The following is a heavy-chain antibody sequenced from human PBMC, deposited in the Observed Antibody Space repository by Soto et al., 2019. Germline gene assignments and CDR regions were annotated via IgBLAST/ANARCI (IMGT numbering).Heavy chain of an antibody. V-gene: IGHV4-59*01. CDR1: GVSSRSYN. Sequence: SETLSLTCTVSGVSSRSYNWNWIRQPTGKGLEWIGYVYNSGSTNYNPSLKSRVTISVDTSKNQFSLKLNSVTAADTAVYYCARRAVVAVTGSLDNWLDPWGQGILVTVSS. CDR2: VYNSGST. CDR3: ARRAVVAVTGSLDNWLDP. D-gene: IGHD2-21*01. J-gene: IGHJ5*02.